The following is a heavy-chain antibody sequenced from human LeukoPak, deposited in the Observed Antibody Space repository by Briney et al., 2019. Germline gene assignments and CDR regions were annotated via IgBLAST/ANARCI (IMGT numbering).Heavy chain of an antibody. CDR3: ARDGALPNAFDI. V-gene: IGHV4-61*01. CDR2: IYYSGST. D-gene: IGHD1-26*01. Sequence: SETLSLTCTVSGGSISSSSYYWGWIRQPPGKGLEWIGYIYYSGSTNYDPSLKSRVTISVDTSKNQFSLKLSSVTAADTAVYYCARDGALPNAFDIWGQGTMATVSS. J-gene: IGHJ3*02. CDR1: GGSISSSSYY.